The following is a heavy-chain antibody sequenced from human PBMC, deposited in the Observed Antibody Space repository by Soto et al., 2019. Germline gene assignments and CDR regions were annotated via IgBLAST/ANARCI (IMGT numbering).Heavy chain of an antibody. D-gene: IGHD6-6*01. CDR3: AREKGSSEDYYYYYMDV. CDR1: GGTFSSYT. J-gene: IGHJ6*03. CDR2: IIPILGLA. Sequence: QVQLVQSGAEVKKPGSSVKVSCKASGGTFSSYTISWVRQAPGQGLEWMGRIIPILGLANYAQKFQGRVTSTADKSTSTAYMELSSLRSEDTAVYYCAREKGSSEDYYYYYMDVWGKGTTVTVSS. V-gene: IGHV1-69*08.